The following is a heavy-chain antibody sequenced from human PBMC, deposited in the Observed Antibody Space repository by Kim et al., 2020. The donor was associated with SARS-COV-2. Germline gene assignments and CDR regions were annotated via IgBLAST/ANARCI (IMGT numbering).Heavy chain of an antibody. D-gene: IGHD6-13*01. V-gene: IGHV3-7*01. CDR3: ARLLERQRLDP. J-gene: IGHJ5*02. CDR1: GFTFSSYW. CDR2: IKQDGNEK. Sequence: GGSLRLSCAASGFTFSSYWMSWVRQAPGKGLEWVANIKQDGNEKYHVDSVKGRFTISRDNAKNSPYLQMNSLRAEDTAVYYCARLLERQRLDPWGQGTLVTVSS.